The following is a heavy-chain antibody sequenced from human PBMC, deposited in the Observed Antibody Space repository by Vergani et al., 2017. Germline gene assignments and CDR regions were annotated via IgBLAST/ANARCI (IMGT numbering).Heavy chain of an antibody. D-gene: IGHD6-13*01. Sequence: QLQLQESGPGLVKPSETLSLTCSVSGGPISRSRYHWGRNPPPPGKGLEWIGSIYYSGTTYYNPSLKSRVTITVDTSKNQFSLTVSSVTAADTAVYYCARGQRAAAAPADYYYVDVWGKGTAVTVSS. CDR3: ARGQRAAAAPADYYYVDV. CDR1: GGPISRSRYH. CDR2: IYYSGTT. V-gene: IGHV4-39*02. J-gene: IGHJ6*03.